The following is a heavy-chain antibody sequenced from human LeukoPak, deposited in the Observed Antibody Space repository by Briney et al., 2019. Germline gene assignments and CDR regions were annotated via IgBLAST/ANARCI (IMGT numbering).Heavy chain of an antibody. D-gene: IGHD2-15*01. CDR2: INPNSGGT. CDR1: GYTFTGYY. Sequence: ASVKVSCKASGYTFTGYYIHWVRQAPGQGLEWVGWINPNSGGTNYAQNFQGRVTMTRDTSISTAYMELSRLRSDDTAVYYCAAYCSGGSCYSYTMQAFDIWGQGTMVTVSS. CDR3: AAYCSGGSCYSYTMQAFDI. J-gene: IGHJ3*02. V-gene: IGHV1-2*02.